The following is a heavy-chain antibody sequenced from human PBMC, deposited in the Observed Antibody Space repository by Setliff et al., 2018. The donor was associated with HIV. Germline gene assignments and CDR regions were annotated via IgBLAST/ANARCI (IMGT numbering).Heavy chain of an antibody. CDR1: TFNIYA. J-gene: IGHJ6*03. D-gene: IGHD3-10*01. Sequence: TFNIYAMSWVRQAPGKGLEWVSAISATAGDTYYADSVKGRFTISRDNSKNTLYLQMDSLRAEDTAVYYCARVVDTSGGYWGSFYRYMDVWGKGTTVTVSS. V-gene: IGHV3-23*01. CDR3: ARVVDTSGGYWGSFYRYMDV. CDR2: ISATAGDT.